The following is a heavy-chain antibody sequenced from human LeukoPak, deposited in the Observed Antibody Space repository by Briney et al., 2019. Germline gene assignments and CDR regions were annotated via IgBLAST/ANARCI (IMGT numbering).Heavy chain of an antibody. J-gene: IGHJ4*03. V-gene: IGHV4-61*01. CDR1: GGSVNSGSYY. CDR2: IYYSGST. Sequence: SETLSLTCTVSGGSVNSGSYYWNWIRQPPGKGLEWIGYIYYSGSTNYNPSLKSRVTISVDTSKNQFSLKLSSVTAADTAVYYCARAAYSGSYHSDYWGQGTTVTVSS. D-gene: IGHD1-26*01. CDR3: ARAAYSGSYHSDY.